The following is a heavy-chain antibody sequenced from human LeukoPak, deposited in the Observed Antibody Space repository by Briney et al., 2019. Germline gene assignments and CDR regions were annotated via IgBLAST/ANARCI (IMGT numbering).Heavy chain of an antibody. CDR2: IKSKTDGGTT. D-gene: IGHD3-10*01. V-gene: IGHV3-15*01. CDR1: GFTFSNAW. Sequence: GGSLRLSCAASGFTFSNAWMSWVRQAPGKGLEWVGRIKSKTDGGTTDYAAPVKGRFTISRDDSKNTLYLQMNSLKTEDTAVYYCLRDWYGSGSYWQIRESYFDYWGQGALVTVSS. J-gene: IGHJ4*02. CDR3: LRDWYGSGSYWQIRESYFDY.